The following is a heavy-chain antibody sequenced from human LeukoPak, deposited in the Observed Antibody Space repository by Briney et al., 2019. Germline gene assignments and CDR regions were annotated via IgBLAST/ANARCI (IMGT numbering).Heavy chain of an antibody. CDR2: IYSDGRT. CDR1: GFTVSTNY. D-gene: IGHD3-10*01. V-gene: IGHV3-53*01. J-gene: IGHJ3*02. Sequence: QPGGSLLLSCAASGFTVSTNYMSWVRQAPGKGLEWVSVIYSDGRTYYADSVKGRFTISRDNSKNTLYLQMNSLRAEDTAVYYCARDSGRFDVFDIWGQGTMVTVSS. CDR3: ARDSGRFDVFDI.